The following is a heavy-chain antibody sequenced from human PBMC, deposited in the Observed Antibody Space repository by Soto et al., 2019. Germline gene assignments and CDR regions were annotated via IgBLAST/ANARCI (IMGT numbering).Heavy chain of an antibody. D-gene: IGHD2-15*01. CDR3: AKLSCSGGSCLRTDWLRGDHAFDI. J-gene: IGHJ3*02. V-gene: IGHV3-30*18. CDR2: ISYDGSNK. CDR1: GFTFSSYG. Sequence: QVQLVESGGGVVQPGRSLRLSCAASGFTFSSYGMHWVRQAPGKGLEWVAVISYDGSNKYYADSVKGRFTISRDNSKNTLYLQMNSLRAEDTAVYYCAKLSCSGGSCLRTDWLRGDHAFDIWGQGTMVTVSS.